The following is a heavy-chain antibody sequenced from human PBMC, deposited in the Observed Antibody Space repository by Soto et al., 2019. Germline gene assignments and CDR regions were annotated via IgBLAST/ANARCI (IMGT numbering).Heavy chain of an antibody. V-gene: IGHV3-74*01. D-gene: IGHD1-20*01. J-gene: IGHJ4*02. CDR1: GFTFSSYW. CDR3: VRDNFGIDY. CDR2: IHSDGSSA. Sequence: PGGSLRLSCAACGFTFSSYWMQWVRQAPGKGLVWVSHIHSDGSSATYADSVKGRFTIARDNAKNMLYLQMNSLRVEDTAVYYCVRDNFGIDYWGQGTLVTVSS.